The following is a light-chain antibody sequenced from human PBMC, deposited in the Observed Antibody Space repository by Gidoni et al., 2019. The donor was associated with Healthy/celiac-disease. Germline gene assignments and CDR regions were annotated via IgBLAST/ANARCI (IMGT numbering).Light chain of an antibody. CDR3: QQYGSSPPIT. CDR2: GAS. CDR1: QSVSSSY. V-gene: IGKV3-20*01. Sequence: EIVLTQSTGTLSLSPGERATLSCRASQSVSSSYLAWYQQKPGQAPRLLIYGASSRATGIPDRFSGSVSGTDFTLTISRLEPEDFAVYYCQQYGSSPPITFGQGTRLEIK. J-gene: IGKJ5*01.